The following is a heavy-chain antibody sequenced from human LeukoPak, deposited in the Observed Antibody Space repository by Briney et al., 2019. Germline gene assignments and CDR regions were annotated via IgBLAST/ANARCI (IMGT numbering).Heavy chain of an antibody. D-gene: IGHD3-3*01. V-gene: IGHV3-30*02. CDR2: IRYDGSNK. CDR1: GFTFSSYG. J-gene: IGHJ3*02. CDR3: AKDPHDFWSGYYPDAFDI. Sequence: PGGSLRLSCAASGFTFSSYGMHWVRQAPGKGLEWVAFIRYDGSNKYYADSVKGRFTISRDNSKNTLYLQMSSLRAEDTAVYYCAKDPHDFWSGYYPDAFDIWGQGTMVTVSS.